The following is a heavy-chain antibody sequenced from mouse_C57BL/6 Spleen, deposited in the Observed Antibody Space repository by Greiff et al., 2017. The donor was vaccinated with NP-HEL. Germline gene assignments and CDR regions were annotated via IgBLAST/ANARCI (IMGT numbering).Heavy chain of an antibody. CDR3: ARGVIYDGYLAWFAY. CDR1: GYTFTSYW. D-gene: IGHD2-3*01. CDR2: IDPSDSYT. Sequence: QVQLQQPGAELVMPGASVKLSCKASGYTFTSYWMHWVKQRPGQGLEWIGEIDPSDSYTNYNQKFKGKSTLTVDKSSSTAYMQLSSLTSEDPAVYYCARGVIYDGYLAWFAYWGQGTLVTVSA. V-gene: IGHV1-69*01. J-gene: IGHJ3*01.